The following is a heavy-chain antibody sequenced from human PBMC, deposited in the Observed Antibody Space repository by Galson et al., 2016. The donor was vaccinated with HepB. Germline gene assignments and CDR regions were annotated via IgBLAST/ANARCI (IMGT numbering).Heavy chain of an antibody. CDR3: ARERREAITMMDIYPFDY. Sequence: SVKVSCKASGGPFSSYGMNWVRQAPGQGLEWLGGVIPSFRTPSYAQKFQGRITITADESTRTVYMELSRLRSEDTAVYYCARERREAITMMDIYPFDYWGQGTLVTVSS. V-gene: IGHV1-69*13. D-gene: IGHD3-22*01. CDR1: GGPFSSYG. CDR2: VIPSFRTP. J-gene: IGHJ4*02.